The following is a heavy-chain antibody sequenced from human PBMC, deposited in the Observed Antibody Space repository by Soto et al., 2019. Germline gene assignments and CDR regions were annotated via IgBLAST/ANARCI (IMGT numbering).Heavy chain of an antibody. CDR3: ARELRTLDRGVTYSMDV. V-gene: IGHV3-48*03. J-gene: IGHJ6*02. D-gene: IGHD3-10*01. CDR2: ISSSGSIR. Sequence: EVQLVESGGGLVQPGGSLRLSCAVSGFTYSAYEMDWVRQAPGKGLEWVAYISSSGSIRFYADSVQGRFTISRDNANNLMYLQMNSLRAEDTAVYYCARELRTLDRGVTYSMDVWGQGTTVTV. CDR1: GFTYSAYE.